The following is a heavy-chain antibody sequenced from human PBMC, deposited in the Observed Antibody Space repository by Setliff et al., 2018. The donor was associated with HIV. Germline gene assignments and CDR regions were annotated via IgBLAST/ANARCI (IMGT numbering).Heavy chain of an antibody. D-gene: IGHD3-10*01. V-gene: IGHV4-34*01. CDR3: ARGLNYYGSGSYLPLGY. CDR1: GGSFSGYY. CDR2: IDHSGST. J-gene: IGHJ4*02. Sequence: SETLSLTCAVYGGSFSGYYWTWIRQPPGKGLEWIGEIDHSGSTKYHASLKSRVTISIDTSKNQISLKLSSVTAADTAVYYCARGLNYYGSGSYLPLGYWGQGTLVTVSS.